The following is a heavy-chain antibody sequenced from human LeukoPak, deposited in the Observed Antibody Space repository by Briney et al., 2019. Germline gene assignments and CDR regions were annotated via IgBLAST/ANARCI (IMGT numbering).Heavy chain of an antibody. Sequence: PSETLSLTCAVSGGSISSSNWWSWVRQPPGKGLEWIGEIYHSGSTNYNPSLKSRVTISVDKSKNQFSLKLSSVTAADTAVYYCARDEILTGYYGTKYYLDYWGQGTLVTVSS. CDR1: GGSISSSNW. CDR2: IYHSGST. J-gene: IGHJ4*02. CDR3: ARDEILTGYYGTKYYLDY. V-gene: IGHV4-4*02. D-gene: IGHD3-9*01.